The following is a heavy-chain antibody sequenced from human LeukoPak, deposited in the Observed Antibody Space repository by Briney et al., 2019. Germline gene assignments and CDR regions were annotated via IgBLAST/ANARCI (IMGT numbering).Heavy chain of an antibody. CDR1: GFTFSSYA. D-gene: IGHD2-2*01. V-gene: IGHV3-23*01. J-gene: IGHJ4*02. Sequence: PGGSLRLSCAASGFTFSSYAMSWVRQAPGKGLEWVSAISGSGGSTYYADSVKGRFTISRDNSKNTLYLQMNSLRAEDTAVYYCAKDGVVPAAMRGYFDYWGQGTLDTVSS. CDR3: AKDGVVPAAMRGYFDY. CDR2: ISGSGGST.